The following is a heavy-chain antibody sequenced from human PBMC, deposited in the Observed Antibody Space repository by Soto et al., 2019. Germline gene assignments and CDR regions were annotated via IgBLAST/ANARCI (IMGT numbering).Heavy chain of an antibody. D-gene: IGHD3-22*01. Sequence: PSETLSLTCTVSGGPVMTYFWNWIRQAPGKGLEWIGFIHDSGSTNYNPSLKSRVTISTDTAKNQVSLKLTSVTAADTAVYYCARRLYYDSSGFEGGGMDFWGQGTTVTVSS. CDR2: IHDSGST. CDR3: ARRLYYDSSGFEGGGMDF. V-gene: IGHV4-59*08. J-gene: IGHJ6*02. CDR1: GGPVMTYF.